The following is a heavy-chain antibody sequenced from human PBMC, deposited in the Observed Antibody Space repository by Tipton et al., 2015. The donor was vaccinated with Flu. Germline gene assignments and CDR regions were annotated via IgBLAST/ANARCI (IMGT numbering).Heavy chain of an antibody. CDR2: IYSGGST. Sequence: SLRLSCAASGFTVSSNYMSWVRQAPGKGLEWVSVIYSGGSTYYADSVKGRFTISRDNSKNTLYLQMNSLRAEDTAVYYCARVGGSWSRYFDYWGQGTLGTVSS. D-gene: IGHD2-15*01. CDR3: ARVGGSWSRYFDY. CDR1: GFTVSSNY. J-gene: IGHJ4*02. V-gene: IGHV3-53*01.